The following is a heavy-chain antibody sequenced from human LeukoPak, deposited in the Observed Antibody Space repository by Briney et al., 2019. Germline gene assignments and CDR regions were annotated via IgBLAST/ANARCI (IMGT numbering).Heavy chain of an antibody. D-gene: IGHD6-19*01. V-gene: IGHV4-30-2*01. Sequence: PSETLSLTCAVSGVSISSGGYSWSWIRQPPGKGLEWIGYIYHSGSTYYNPSLKSRVTISVDRSKNQFSLKPSSVTAADTAVYYCARGIRSGGWFYYYYGMDVWGQGTTVTVSS. J-gene: IGHJ6*02. CDR1: GVSISSGGYS. CDR2: IYHSGST. CDR3: ARGIRSGGWFYYYYGMDV.